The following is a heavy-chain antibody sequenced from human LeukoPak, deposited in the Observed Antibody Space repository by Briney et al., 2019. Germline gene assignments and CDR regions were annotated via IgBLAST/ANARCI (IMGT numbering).Heavy chain of an antibody. Sequence: SETLSLTCTVSGDSISSSNSYRGWIRQPPGKGLEWIGSLYYSGSPYYNPSLKSRVTISADTSKNQFSLNLRSVTAADTAVYYCARHIGEPGIAVPGVAFDIWGQGTMVTVSS. CDR2: LYYSGSP. CDR3: ARHIGEPGIAVPGVAFDI. V-gene: IGHV4-39*01. J-gene: IGHJ3*02. CDR1: GDSISSSNSY. D-gene: IGHD6-19*01.